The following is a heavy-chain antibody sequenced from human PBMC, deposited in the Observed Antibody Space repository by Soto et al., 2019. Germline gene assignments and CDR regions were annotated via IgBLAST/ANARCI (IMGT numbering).Heavy chain of an antibody. CDR3: AKATEVVYAIDSDY. D-gene: IGHD2-8*01. Sequence: EVQLLESGGGLVQPGGSLRLSCAASGFTFSSYAMSWVRQAPGKGLEWVSAISGSGGSTYYADSVKGRFTISRDNSKNTLYLQMNSLRAEDTAVYDCAKATEVVYAIDSDYWGQGTLVTVSS. CDR1: GFTFSSYA. CDR2: ISGSGGST. J-gene: IGHJ4*02. V-gene: IGHV3-23*01.